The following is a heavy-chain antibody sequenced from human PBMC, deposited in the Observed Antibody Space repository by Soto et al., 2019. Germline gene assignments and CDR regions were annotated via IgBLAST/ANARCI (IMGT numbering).Heavy chain of an antibody. Sequence: QVHLLLQSGAEVKKPGSSVKVSCKASGGTPSNSAISWVRQAPGQGLEWMGGIIPVFGLLKYAKNIQGRVTITADEYTNTAYMELSSLRPEDTAVYYCAGGRIVVVGSSAYYGMDVWGQGTTVTVSS. CDR2: IIPVFGLL. D-gene: IGHD3-22*01. CDR3: AGGRIVVVGSSAYYGMDV. V-gene: IGHV1-69*01. J-gene: IGHJ6*02. CDR1: GGTPSNSA.